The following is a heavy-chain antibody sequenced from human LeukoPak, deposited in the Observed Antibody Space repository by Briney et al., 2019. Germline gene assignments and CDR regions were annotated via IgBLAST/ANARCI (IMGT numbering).Heavy chain of an antibody. CDR1: GGSISSGGYY. CDR3: ASIVATTAYFDY. CDR2: IYHSGST. D-gene: IGHD5-12*01. Sequence: SETLSLTCTVSGGSISSGGYYWSWIRQPPGKGLEWIGYIYHSGSTYYNPSLKSRVTISVDTSKNQFSLKLSSVTAADTAVYYCASIVATTAYFDYWGQGTLVTVSS. V-gene: IGHV4-30-2*05. J-gene: IGHJ4*02.